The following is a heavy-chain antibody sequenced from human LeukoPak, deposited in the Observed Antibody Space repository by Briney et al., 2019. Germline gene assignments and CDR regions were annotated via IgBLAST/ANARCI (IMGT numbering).Heavy chain of an antibody. Sequence: PGGSLRLSCAASGFTFSSYAMSWVRQAPGKGLERVSVISGSGGSTYYADSVKGRFTISRDNSKNTLYLQMNSLRAEDAAVYYCAKDPFIAVAGTGTPGYWGQGTLVTVSS. CDR3: AKDPFIAVAGTGTPGY. CDR2: ISGSGGST. J-gene: IGHJ4*02. V-gene: IGHV3-23*01. CDR1: GFTFSSYA. D-gene: IGHD6-19*01.